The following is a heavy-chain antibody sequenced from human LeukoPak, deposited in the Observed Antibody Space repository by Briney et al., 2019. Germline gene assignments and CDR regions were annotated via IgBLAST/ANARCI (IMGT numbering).Heavy chain of an antibody. CDR3: AKDGVHSAAGTPNDAFDI. V-gene: IGHV3-74*01. CDR1: GFTFSSYW. D-gene: IGHD6-13*01. Sequence: GGSLRLSCAASGFTFSSYWIYWVRQTPGKGLVWVSRINSDGSGTTYADSVKGRFTISRDNVKNTRYLQMNRLRAEDTAVYYCAKDGVHSAAGTPNDAFDIWGQGTMVTVSS. J-gene: IGHJ3*02. CDR2: INSDGSGT.